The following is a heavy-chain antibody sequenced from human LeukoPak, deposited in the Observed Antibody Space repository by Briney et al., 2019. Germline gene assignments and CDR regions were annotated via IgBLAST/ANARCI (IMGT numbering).Heavy chain of an antibody. Sequence: PGGSLRLSCAASGFTVSSNYMTWVRQAPGKGLEWVSVIYSGGNTYYADSVKGRFTISRDNSKNTLYLQMNSLRAEDTAVYYCARNDILTGYTFEYWGQGTLVTVSS. CDR2: IYSGGNT. CDR3: ARNDILTGYTFEY. D-gene: IGHD3-9*01. CDR1: GFTVSSNY. J-gene: IGHJ4*02. V-gene: IGHV3-66*01.